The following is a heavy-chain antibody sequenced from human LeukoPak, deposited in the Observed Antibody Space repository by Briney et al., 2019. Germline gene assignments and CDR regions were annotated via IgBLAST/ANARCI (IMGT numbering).Heavy chain of an antibody. D-gene: IGHD5-12*01. J-gene: IGHJ5*02. CDR2: IDPSDSYT. Sequence: GESLKISCKASGYTFTNYWINWVRQTPGKGLEWMGRIDPSDSYTNYSPSFQGHVTISVDKSISTAYLQWRSLKASHSAIYYCARLKSGYDRSDPWGQGTLVTVSS. V-gene: IGHV5-10-1*01. CDR3: ARLKSGYDRSDP. CDR1: GYTFTNYW.